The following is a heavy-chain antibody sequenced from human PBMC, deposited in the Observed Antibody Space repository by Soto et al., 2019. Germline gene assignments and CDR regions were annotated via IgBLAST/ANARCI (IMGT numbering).Heavy chain of an antibody. CDR1: GFTFSSDW. D-gene: IGHD2-15*01. CDR2: INSDGSST. V-gene: IGHV3-74*01. J-gene: IGHJ5*02. Sequence: EVQLVESGGGLVQPGGSLRLSCAVSGFTFSSDWMHWVRQAPGKGLVWVSRINSDGSSTSYADSVKGRFTSSRDNAKNTLYLPMSSLRAEDTAVYYCASTVVTGSWGQGTLVTVSS. CDR3: ASTVVTGS.